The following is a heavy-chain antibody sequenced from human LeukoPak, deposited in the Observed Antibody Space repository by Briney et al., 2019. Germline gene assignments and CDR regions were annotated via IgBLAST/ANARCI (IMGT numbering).Heavy chain of an antibody. J-gene: IGHJ4*02. CDR2: ITGSGGGT. CDR3: AKGLKGCSGGSCYYFFDF. CDR1: GFAFSNYA. Sequence: PGGSLRLSCAASGFAFSNYAMSWVRQAPGKGLEWVPSITGSGGGTYYADSVKGRFTISRDNSKNTLDLQMNSLRAEDTAVYYCAKGLKGCSGGSCYYFFDFWGQGTLVTVSS. V-gene: IGHV3-23*01. D-gene: IGHD2-15*01.